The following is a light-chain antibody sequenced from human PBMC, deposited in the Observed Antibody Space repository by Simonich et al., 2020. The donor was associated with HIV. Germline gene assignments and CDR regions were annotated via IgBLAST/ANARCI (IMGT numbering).Light chain of an antibody. CDR2: KAS. V-gene: IGKV1-5*03. CDR3: QQYNSYSWT. CDR1: QSISSL. J-gene: IGKJ1*01. Sequence: IQMTQSPSTLSASVGDRVTITFRASQSISSLLAWYQQKPGKAPKLLIYKASSLERGVPSRFSGSGSGTEFTLTISSLQPDDFATYYCQQYNSYSWTFGQGTKVEIK.